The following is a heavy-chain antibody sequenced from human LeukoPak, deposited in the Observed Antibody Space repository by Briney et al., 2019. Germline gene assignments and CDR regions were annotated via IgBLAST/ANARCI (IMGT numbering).Heavy chain of an antibody. CDR1: GGSFSGYY. J-gene: IGHJ4*02. D-gene: IGHD1-26*01. V-gene: IGHV4-34*01. CDR2: INHSGST. Sequence: SETLCLTCAVYGGSFSGYYWSWIRQPPGKGLEWIGEINHSGSTNYNPSLKSRVTISVDTSKNQFSLKLSSVTAADTAVYYCARGRPTIVGALGLLAEDYWGQATPVTVSS. CDR3: ARGRPTIVGALGLLAEDY.